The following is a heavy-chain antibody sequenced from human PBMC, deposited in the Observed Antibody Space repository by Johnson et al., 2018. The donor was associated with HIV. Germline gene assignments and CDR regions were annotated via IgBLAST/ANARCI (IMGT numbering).Heavy chain of an antibody. CDR1: GFTFSSYA. CDR2: VSAGGDNT. V-gene: IGHV3-23*04. Sequence: VQLVESGGGLVQPGGSLRLSYAASGFTFSSYAMEWVRQTPGKGLAWVSAVSAGGDNTYYADSVEGRFTISRDNSKNTLYLQMNSRRAEDTAVYYCARSMRGAFDVWGQGTMVTVSS. CDR3: ARSMRGAFDV. D-gene: IGHD3-10*01. J-gene: IGHJ3*01.